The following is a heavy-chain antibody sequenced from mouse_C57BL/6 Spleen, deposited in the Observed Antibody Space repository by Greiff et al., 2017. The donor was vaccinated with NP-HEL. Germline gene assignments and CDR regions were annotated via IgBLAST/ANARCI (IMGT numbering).Heavy chain of an antibody. D-gene: IGHD1-1*01. CDR1: GFTFSSYA. CDR2: ISDGGSYT. V-gene: IGHV5-4*01. CDR3: ARDRHYGSSPLDY. Sequence: EVHLVESGGGLVKPGGSLKLSCAASGFTFSSYAMSWVRQTPEKRLEWVATISDGGSYTYYPDNVKGRFTISRDNAKNNLYLQMSHLKSEDTAMYYCARDRHYGSSPLDYWGQGTTLTVSS. J-gene: IGHJ2*01.